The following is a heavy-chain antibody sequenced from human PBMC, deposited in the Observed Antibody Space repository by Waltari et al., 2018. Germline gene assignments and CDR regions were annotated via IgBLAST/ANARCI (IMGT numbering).Heavy chain of an antibody. CDR3: ARDPIAAAGTLNLVWYFDL. CDR1: GFTFSSYS. D-gene: IGHD6-13*01. Sequence: GGSLRLSCAASGFTFSSYSMNWVRQAPGKGLEWVSYISSSSSTIYYADSVKGRFTISRDNAKNSLYLQMNSLRAEDTAVYYCARDPIAAAGTLNLVWYFDLWGRGTLVTVSS. CDR2: ISSSSSTI. V-gene: IGHV3-48*01. J-gene: IGHJ2*01.